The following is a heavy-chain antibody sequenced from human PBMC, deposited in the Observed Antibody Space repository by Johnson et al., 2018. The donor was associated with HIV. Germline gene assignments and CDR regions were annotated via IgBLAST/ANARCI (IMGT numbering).Heavy chain of an antibody. D-gene: IGHD4-23*01. CDR1: GFTFSSYA. J-gene: IGHJ3*02. V-gene: IGHV3-20*04. CDR2: INWNGGST. Sequence: VQLVESGGGVVQPGRSLRLSCAASGFTFSSYAMHWVRQAPGKGLEWVSGINWNGGSTSYADSVKGRFTISRDNAKNSLYLQMNSLRAEDTAVYYCAKSGPRGGNPDDACDIWGQGTMVTVSS. CDR3: AKSGPRGGNPDDACDI.